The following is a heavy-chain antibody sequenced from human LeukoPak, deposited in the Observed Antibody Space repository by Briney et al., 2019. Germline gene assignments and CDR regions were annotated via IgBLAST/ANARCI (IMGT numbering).Heavy chain of an antibody. CDR1: GYSFTSYW. J-gene: IGHJ5*02. D-gene: IGHD4-11*01. V-gene: IGHV5-51*01. Sequence: GESLKISGKASGYSFTSYWIGWVRQMPEKGLEWMGIIYPGESHTIYSPSFQGQVTISADKSTSTAYLQWSSLKASDTAMYYCTRSRWGDGTGNYFDPWGQGTLVTVSS. CDR2: IYPGESHT. CDR3: TRSRWGDGTGNYFDP.